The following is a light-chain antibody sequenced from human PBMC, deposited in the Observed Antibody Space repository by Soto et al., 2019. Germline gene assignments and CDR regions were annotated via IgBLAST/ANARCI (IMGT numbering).Light chain of an antibody. CDR3: QQYNNWPPVFT. CDR2: GAS. J-gene: IGKJ3*01. V-gene: IGKV3-15*01. Sequence: EIVMTQSPANLSVSPGERATLSCRASQSVSSNLAWYQQKPGQAPRLLIYGASTRATGIPARFSGSGSGTEFTLTISSLQSEDFAVYYCQQYNNWPPVFTFGPGTKVDIK. CDR1: QSVSSN.